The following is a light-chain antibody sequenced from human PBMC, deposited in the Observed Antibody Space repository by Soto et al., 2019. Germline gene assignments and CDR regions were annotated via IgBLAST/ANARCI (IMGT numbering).Light chain of an antibody. CDR1: ESILYRSISKNS. CDR2: WTS. Sequence: DIVMTQSPDSLAVSLGERATINCKSSESILYRSISKNSLAWYQQKPGQPPKLLVSWTSTRESGVPERFSGSGSGTDFTLTISSLQAEDVAVYYCHQYHSFPFTFGPGTREEIK. J-gene: IGKJ3*01. CDR3: HQYHSFPFT. V-gene: IGKV4-1*01.